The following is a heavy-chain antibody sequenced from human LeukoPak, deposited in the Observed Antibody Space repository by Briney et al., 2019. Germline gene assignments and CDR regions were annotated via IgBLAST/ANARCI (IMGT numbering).Heavy chain of an antibody. V-gene: IGHV4-34*01. D-gene: IGHD3-10*01. CDR3: ARDLSDYYGSGSYRPIGAFDI. Sequence: SETLSLTCAVYGGSFSGYYWSWIRQPPGKGLEWIAEINHSGSPNYNPSLKSRVTISIDTSKNQFSLKLSPVTAADTAVYYCARDLSDYYGSGSYRPIGAFDIWGQGTMVTVSS. CDR1: GGSFSGYY. CDR2: INHSGSP. J-gene: IGHJ3*02.